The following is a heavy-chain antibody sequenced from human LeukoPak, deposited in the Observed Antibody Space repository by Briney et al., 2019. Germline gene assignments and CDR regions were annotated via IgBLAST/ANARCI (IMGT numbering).Heavy chain of an antibody. D-gene: IGHD6-19*01. CDR2: IYYSGST. CDR1: GGSISSGGYY. V-gene: IGHV4-31*03. CDR3: ARGGSGWYSVALFDH. J-gene: IGHJ4*02. Sequence: PSQTLSLTCTVSGGSISSGGYYWSWIRQHPGKGLEWTGYIYYSGSTYYNPSLKSRVTISVDTSKNQFSLKLSSVTAANTAVYYCARGGSGWYSVALFDHWGQGTLVTVSS.